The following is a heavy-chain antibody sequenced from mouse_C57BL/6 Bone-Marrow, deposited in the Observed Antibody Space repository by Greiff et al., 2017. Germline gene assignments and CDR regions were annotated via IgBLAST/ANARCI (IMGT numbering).Heavy chain of an antibody. Sequence: VQLQQPGAELVKPGASVKLSCKASGYTFTSYWMHWVKQRPGQGLEWIGMIHPNSGSTNYNEKFKSKATLTVDKSSSTAYMQLSSLTSEDSAVYYCARTYYGGGYFDVWGTGTTVTVSS. J-gene: IGHJ1*03. D-gene: IGHD1-1*01. CDR3: ARTYYGGGYFDV. CDR1: GYTFTSYW. CDR2: IHPNSGST. V-gene: IGHV1-64*01.